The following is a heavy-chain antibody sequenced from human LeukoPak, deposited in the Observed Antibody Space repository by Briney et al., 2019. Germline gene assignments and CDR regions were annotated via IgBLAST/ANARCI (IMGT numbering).Heavy chain of an antibody. CDR2: INPNSGGT. CDR3: ARGEVGATVDY. CDR1: GYTFTCYY. Sequence: ASVKVSCKASGYTFTCYYMHWVRQAPGQGLEWMGWINPNSGGTNYAQKFQGRVTMTRDTSISTAYMELNRLRSDDTAVYFCARGEVGATVDYWGQGTLVTVSS. D-gene: IGHD1-26*01. V-gene: IGHV1-2*02. J-gene: IGHJ4*02.